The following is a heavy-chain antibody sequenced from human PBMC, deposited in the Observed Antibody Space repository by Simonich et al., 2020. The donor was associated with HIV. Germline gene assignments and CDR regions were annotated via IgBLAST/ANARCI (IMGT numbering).Heavy chain of an antibody. CDR2: SKSKTDGGAT. D-gene: IGHD3-10*01. CDR1: GFTFSNAW. CDR3: TTAYNVVLLSFQD. V-gene: IGHV3-15*01. J-gene: IGHJ1*01. Sequence: EVQLVESGGGLVKPGGSLRLSCAASGFTFSNAWMSWVRQVPGEGLWWVGRSKSKTDGGATDYAALVKGRFTISRDDSRNMLYLQMNSLKTEDTAVYYCTTAYNVVLLSFQDWGQGTLVTVSS.